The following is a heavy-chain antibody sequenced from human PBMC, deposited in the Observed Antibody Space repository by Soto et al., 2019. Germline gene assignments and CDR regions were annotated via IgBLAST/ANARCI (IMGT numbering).Heavy chain of an antibody. CDR3: AREGDVSGYCSSTSCYYFDY. J-gene: IGHJ4*02. D-gene: IGHD2-2*01. V-gene: IGHV4-39*02. CDR1: GGSISSSSYY. Sequence: SETLSLTCTVSGGSISSSSYYWGWIRQPPGKGLEWIGSIYYSGSTYYNPSLKSRVTISVDTSKNQFSLKLSSVTAADTAVYYCAREGDVSGYCSSTSCYYFDYWGQGTLVTVSS. CDR2: IYYSGST.